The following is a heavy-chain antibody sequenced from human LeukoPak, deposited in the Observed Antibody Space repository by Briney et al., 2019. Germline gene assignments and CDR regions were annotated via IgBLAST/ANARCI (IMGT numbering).Heavy chain of an antibody. CDR2: ISAYNGNT. CDR1: GYTFTSYG. J-gene: IGHJ6*02. CDR3: ASQGAQYYYDSSGYYLNYYGMDV. V-gene: IGHV1-18*01. Sequence: ASVKVSCEASGYTFTSYGISWVRQAPGQGLEWMGWISAYNGNTNYAQKLQGRVTMTTDTSTSTAYMELRSLRSDDTAVYYCASQGAQYYYDSSGYYLNYYGMDVWGQGTTVTVSS. D-gene: IGHD3-22*01.